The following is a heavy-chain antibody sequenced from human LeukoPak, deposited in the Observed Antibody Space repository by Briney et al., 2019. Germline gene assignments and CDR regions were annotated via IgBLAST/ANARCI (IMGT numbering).Heavy chain of an antibody. Sequence: SETLSLTCAVYGGSFSGYYWSWIRQPPGKGLEWIGEINHSGSTNYNPSLKSRVTISVDTSKNQFSLKLSSVTAADTAVYYCARKLRFLEWTHLRGTGWFDPWGQGTLVTVSS. CDR2: INHSGST. V-gene: IGHV4-34*01. CDR3: ARKLRFLEWTHLRGTGWFDP. CDR1: GGSFSGYY. J-gene: IGHJ5*02. D-gene: IGHD3-3*01.